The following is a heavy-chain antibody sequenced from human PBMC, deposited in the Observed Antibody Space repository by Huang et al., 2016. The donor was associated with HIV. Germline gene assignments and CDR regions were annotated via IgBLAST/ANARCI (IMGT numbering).Heavy chain of an antibody. CDR2: IYSGGST. V-gene: IGHV3-53*02. CDR1: GFTVSSNY. D-gene: IGHD3-10*01. J-gene: IGHJ5*02. Sequence: EVQLVETGGGLIQPGGSLRLSCAASGFTVSSNYMSWVRQAPGKWLEWGSVIYSGGSTYYADSVKGRFTISRDNSKNTLYLQMNSLRAEDTAVYYCARGMVRGVTLNWFDPWGQGTLVTVSS. CDR3: ARGMVRGVTLNWFDP.